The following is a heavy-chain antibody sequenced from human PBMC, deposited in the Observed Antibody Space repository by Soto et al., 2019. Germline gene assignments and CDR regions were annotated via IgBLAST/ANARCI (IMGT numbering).Heavy chain of an antibody. Sequence: GESLQISFKGSGYSFTSYWICWVRQMPVKGLEWMGIIYPGDSDTRYSPSFQGQVTISADKSISTAYLQWSSLKASDTAMYYCAYLTGTTGDAFDIWGQGTMVTVSS. J-gene: IGHJ3*02. D-gene: IGHD1-7*01. CDR3: AYLTGTTGDAFDI. CDR2: IYPGDSDT. CDR1: GYSFTSYW. V-gene: IGHV5-51*01.